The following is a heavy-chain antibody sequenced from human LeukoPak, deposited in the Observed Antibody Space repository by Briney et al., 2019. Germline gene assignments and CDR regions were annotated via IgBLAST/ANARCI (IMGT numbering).Heavy chain of an antibody. CDR1: GFTVSTYY. Sequence: GGSLRLSCAASGFTVSTYYMNWVRQAHGQGLERVSVIYSGRTTYYADSVKGRFTISRDSSKNMLYLQVNSLRAEDTAVYYCATQQGGNPAYWGQGTLVTVSS. CDR2: IYSGRTT. V-gene: IGHV3-53*01. D-gene: IGHD1-14*01. J-gene: IGHJ4*02. CDR3: ATQQGGNPAY.